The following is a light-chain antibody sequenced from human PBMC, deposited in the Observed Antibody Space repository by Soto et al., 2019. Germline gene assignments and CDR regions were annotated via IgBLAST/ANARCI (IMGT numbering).Light chain of an antibody. V-gene: IGKV1-5*03. CDR3: QQYDSYSYT. CDR1: QSISNW. CDR2: KAS. J-gene: IGKJ2*01. Sequence: DIQMTQSPSTVSSSVGERVTLTCRASQSISNWLAWYQQKPGEAPTLLIYKASTLDSGVPSRFSGSGSGTEFTLTISSLQPDDFATYYCQQYDSYSYTFGQGTKLEIK.